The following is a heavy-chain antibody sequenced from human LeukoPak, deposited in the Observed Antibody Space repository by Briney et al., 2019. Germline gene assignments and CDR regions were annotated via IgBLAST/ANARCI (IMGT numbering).Heavy chain of an antibody. Sequence: GGSLRPSCTACGFTFGDYTMSWFRQAPGKGLEWVTFFRSKAYGGTTEYAASVKGRFTISRDDSKRITYLQMNSLKTEDTAVYYCTRAPGRGSSSYYFDYWGQGTLVTVSS. V-gene: IGHV3-49*03. CDR2: FRSKAYGGTT. D-gene: IGHD6-6*01. CDR1: GFTFGDYT. CDR3: TRAPGRGSSSYYFDY. J-gene: IGHJ4*02.